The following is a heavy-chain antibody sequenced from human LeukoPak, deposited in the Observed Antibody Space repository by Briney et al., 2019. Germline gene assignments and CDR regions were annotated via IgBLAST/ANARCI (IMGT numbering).Heavy chain of an antibody. V-gene: IGHV4-30-2*01. CDR2: IYHSGST. J-gene: IGHJ3*02. D-gene: IGHD5-12*01. Sequence: SETLSLTCAVSGGSISSGGYSRSWVRQPPGEGLEWVGYIYHSGSTYYNPSLQSRVTISLDGSKNQFSLKLSSMTAADTAVYYCASGNTGYDRDSFDIWGQGTMVTVSS. CDR3: ASGNTGYDRDSFDI. CDR1: GGSISSGGYS.